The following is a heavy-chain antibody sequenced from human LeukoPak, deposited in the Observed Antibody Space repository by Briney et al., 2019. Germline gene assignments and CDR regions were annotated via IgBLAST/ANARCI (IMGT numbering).Heavy chain of an antibody. V-gene: IGHV4-59*08. D-gene: IGHD2-15*01. J-gene: IGHJ4*02. CDR3: ATYTRHCSGGTCYSIDY. CDR1: GDSISNYH. Sequence: SETLSLTCSVSGDSISNYHWTWIRQPPGRGLEWIGYVYYDGSTNYNPSLKSRVTISLDTSNIQFSLKLTSVTAADTAIYYCATYTRHCSGGTCYSIDYWGQGTLVTVSS. CDR2: VYYDGST.